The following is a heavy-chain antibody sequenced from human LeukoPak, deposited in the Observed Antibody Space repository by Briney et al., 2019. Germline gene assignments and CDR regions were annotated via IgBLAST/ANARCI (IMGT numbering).Heavy chain of an antibody. CDR3: NTIFGDYFDY. D-gene: IGHD3-3*01. J-gene: IGHJ4*02. V-gene: IGHV3-15*01. CDR1: GFTFSNAW. CDR2: IKSRADGGTT. Sequence: GGSLRLSCAASGFTFSNAWMSWVRQAPGKGLEWVGRIKSRADGGTTDYAAPVKGRFTISRDDSKNTLYLQMNSLKTEETAVYYCNTIFGDYFDYWGQGTLVTVSS.